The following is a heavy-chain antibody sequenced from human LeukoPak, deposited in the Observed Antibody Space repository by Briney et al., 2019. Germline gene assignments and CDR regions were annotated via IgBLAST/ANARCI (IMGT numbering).Heavy chain of an antibody. CDR2: IGGSGGST. CDR1: GFIFSSYA. J-gene: IGHJ4*02. Sequence: GGSLRLSCAASGFIFSSYAMSWVRQAPGKGLEWVSAIGGSGGSTFYADSVRGRFTISRDNSKNTLYLQMSSLRAEDTAIFYCAKNVNGGNWYYFDYWGQGTLVTVSS. CDR3: AKNVNGGNWYYFDY. V-gene: IGHV3-23*01. D-gene: IGHD1-20*01.